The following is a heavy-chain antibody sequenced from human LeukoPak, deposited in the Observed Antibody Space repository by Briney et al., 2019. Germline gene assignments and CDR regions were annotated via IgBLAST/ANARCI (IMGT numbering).Heavy chain of an antibody. D-gene: IGHD5-18*01. Sequence: SETLSLTCTVSGYSISSDYYWGWIRPPPGKGLEWVDSIYHSGGTYCNPSLKSRVTISVDTSKNQFSLNLSSVTAADTAVYYCARERIRRAGYSYRTTDYYYYMDVWGKGTTVTVSS. CDR1: GYSISSDYY. CDR2: IYHSGGT. V-gene: IGHV4-38-2*02. J-gene: IGHJ6*03. CDR3: ARERIRRAGYSYRTTDYYYYMDV.